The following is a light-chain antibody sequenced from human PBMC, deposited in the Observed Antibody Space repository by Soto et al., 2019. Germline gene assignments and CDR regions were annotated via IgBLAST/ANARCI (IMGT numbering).Light chain of an antibody. CDR2: AAS. Sequence: DIQMTQSPSSLSASVGAKVTIICRASKAITNYVAWYQKKQGKPPNLLIYAASTWQSGVPSRFSGSGSGTDFTLTINSLQPEDVATYSCQKYSSVPVFGPGTKVDIK. CDR1: KAITNY. V-gene: IGKV1-27*01. CDR3: QKYSSVPV. J-gene: IGKJ3*01.